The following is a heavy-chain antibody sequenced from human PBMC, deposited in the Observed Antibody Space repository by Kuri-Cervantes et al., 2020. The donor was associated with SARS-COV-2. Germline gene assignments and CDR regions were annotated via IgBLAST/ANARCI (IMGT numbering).Heavy chain of an antibody. D-gene: IGHD6-19*01. CDR3: ARAVGSSTDWYLAPDY. Sequence: SLKISCPASGFSFSHYAMHWVRQAPGTGLEWVAVIPFDGADIHYADAVKGRFTISRDNPKNTLYLKMNSLRVEEAAVYYCARAVGSSTDWYLAPDYWGQGTLVTVSS. V-gene: IGHV3-30-3*01. CDR2: IPFDGADI. CDR1: GFSFSHYA. J-gene: IGHJ4*02.